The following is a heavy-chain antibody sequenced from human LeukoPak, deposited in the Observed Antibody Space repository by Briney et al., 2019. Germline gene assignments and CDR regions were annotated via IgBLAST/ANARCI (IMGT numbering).Heavy chain of an antibody. J-gene: IGHJ6*03. V-gene: IGHV3-7*01. D-gene: IGHD4-23*01. CDR3: ARAVTAGEYFYYYYMDV. CDR2: VNQDGSEA. CDR1: GFPFHNYW. Sequence: GGSLRLSCAASGFPFHNYWMTWVHQAPGKGLEWVAQVNQDGSEAHYADSVKARFTISRDNAKNSLYLQMNSLRAEDTAVYYCARAVTAGEYFYYYYMDVWGKGTTVTVSS.